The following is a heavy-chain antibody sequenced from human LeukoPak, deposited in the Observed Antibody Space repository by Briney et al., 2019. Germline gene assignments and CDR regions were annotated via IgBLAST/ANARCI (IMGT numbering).Heavy chain of an antibody. CDR2: INPNSGGT. V-gene: IGHV1-2*02. CDR3: ASPMEDFWSGYDAFDI. CDR1: GYTFTGYY. D-gene: IGHD3-3*01. Sequence: ASVKVSCKASGYTFTGYYMHWVRLAPGQGLEWMGWINPNSGGTNYAQKFQGRVTMTRDTSISTAYMELSRLRSDDTAVYYCASPMEDFWSGYDAFDIWGQGTMVTVSS. J-gene: IGHJ3*02.